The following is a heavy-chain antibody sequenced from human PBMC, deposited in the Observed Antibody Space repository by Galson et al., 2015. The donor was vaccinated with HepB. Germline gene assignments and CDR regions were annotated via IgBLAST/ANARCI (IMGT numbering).Heavy chain of an antibody. Sequence: SLRLSCAAFGSRFDSHFMAWVRQTPVRGLEWVADINQGGGANFYLDSVKGRFTISRDNAKNSVYLQMSSLTAEDTAVYYCTRLQSYAFDLWGQGTMVTVSS. J-gene: IGHJ3*01. D-gene: IGHD6-19*01. CDR3: TRLQSYAFDL. V-gene: IGHV3-7*03. CDR2: INQGGGAN. CDR1: GSRFDSHF.